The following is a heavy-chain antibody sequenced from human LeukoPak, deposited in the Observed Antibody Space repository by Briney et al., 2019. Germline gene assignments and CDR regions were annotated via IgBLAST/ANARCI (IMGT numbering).Heavy chain of an antibody. D-gene: IGHD3-10*01. Sequence: ASVKVSFKASGYTFTSYYMHWVRQAPGQGLEWMGIINPSSGSTSYAQKFQGRVTMTRDTSTSTVYMELSSLRSEDTAVYYCAREHKNRVVRGVTPFQHWGQGTLVTVSS. V-gene: IGHV1-46*01. CDR1: GYTFTSYY. J-gene: IGHJ1*01. CDR2: INPSSGST. CDR3: AREHKNRVVRGVTPFQH.